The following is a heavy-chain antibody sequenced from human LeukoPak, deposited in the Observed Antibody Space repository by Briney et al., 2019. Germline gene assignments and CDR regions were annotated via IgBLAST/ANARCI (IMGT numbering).Heavy chain of an antibody. V-gene: IGHV4-38-2*02. J-gene: IGHJ5*02. CDR3: AKSLYGSGSYYNWFDP. CDR2: ISHRGST. CDR1: GYSISSGYY. D-gene: IGHD3-10*01. Sequence: SETLSLTCTVSGYSISSGYYWGWIRQPPGKGLEWIGSISHRGSTNYNPSLKRRVTISLDTSKNQFSLKLSSVTAADTAVYYCAKSLYGSGSYYNWFDPWGQGTLVTVSS.